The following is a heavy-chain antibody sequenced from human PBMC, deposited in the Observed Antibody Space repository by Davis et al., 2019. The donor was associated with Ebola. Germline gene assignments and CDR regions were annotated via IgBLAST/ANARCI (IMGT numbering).Heavy chain of an antibody. V-gene: IGHV4-59*12. J-gene: IGHJ4*02. D-gene: IGHD3-3*01. CDR2: IYYSGST. CDR3: ARFVEWLSLMDY. Sequence: GSLRLSCTVSGGSISSYYWSWIRQPPGKGLEWIGYIYYSGSTNYNPSLKSRVTISVDTPKNQFSLKLISVTAADTAVYYCARFVEWLSLMDYWGQGTLVTVSS. CDR1: GGSISSYY.